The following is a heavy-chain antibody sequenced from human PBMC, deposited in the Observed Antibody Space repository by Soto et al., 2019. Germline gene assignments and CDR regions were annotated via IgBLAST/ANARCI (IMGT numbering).Heavy chain of an antibody. CDR3: GRDQSGIGYYVDWFDP. V-gene: IGHV1-3*01. D-gene: IGHD3-10*02. CDR1: GNTVPNYA. CDR2: INAGNGNT. Sequence: ASVKVSCKASGNTVPNYAIHWVRQAPGQRPEWLGWINAGNGNTYYSEKFEGRVTFTRDPLATTVNMELTSLTYEDTAVYYCGRDQSGIGYYVDWFDPWGQGTLVTVSS. J-gene: IGHJ5*02.